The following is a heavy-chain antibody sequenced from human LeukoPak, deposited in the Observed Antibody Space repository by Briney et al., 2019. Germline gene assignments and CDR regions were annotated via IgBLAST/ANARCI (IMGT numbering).Heavy chain of an antibody. V-gene: IGHV5-51*01. CDR1: GYSFTGYW. Sequence: GESLKISRKGSGYSFTGYWIGWVRQIPGKGLEWMGIIYPGDSDTRYSPSFQGQVTISADKSISTAYLQWSSLKASDTAMYYCARREDYGGTTPRDYYYYGMDVWGQGTTVTVSS. D-gene: IGHD4-23*01. CDR3: ARREDYGGTTPRDYYYYGMDV. J-gene: IGHJ6*02. CDR2: IYPGDSDT.